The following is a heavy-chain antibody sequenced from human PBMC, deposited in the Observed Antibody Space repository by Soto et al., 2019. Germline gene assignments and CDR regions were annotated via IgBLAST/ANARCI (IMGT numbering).Heavy chain of an antibody. V-gene: IGHV4-59*01. CDR1: GDSISRYY. CDR2: IYYSGET. Sequence: QVQLQESGPGLVKPSETLSLTCTVSGDSISRYYWSWIRLSTGKGLEWIGYIYYSGETNYNPSVKSRVTISVDRTKNQFSLKLSSVTAADTAVYYCARDQGGEFLKGSGMDVWGQGTTVTVSS. D-gene: IGHD3-10*01. J-gene: IGHJ6*02. CDR3: ARDQGGEFLKGSGMDV.